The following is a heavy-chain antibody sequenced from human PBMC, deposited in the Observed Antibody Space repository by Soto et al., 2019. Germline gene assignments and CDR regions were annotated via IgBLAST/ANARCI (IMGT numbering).Heavy chain of an antibody. J-gene: IGHJ3*02. CDR2: MNPNSGNT. V-gene: IGHV1-8*01. CDR3: AIDYGDYDAFDI. CDR1: GYTFTSYD. Sequence: ASVKVSCKASGYTFTSYDINWVRQATGQGLEWMGWMNPNSGNTGYAQKFQGRVTMTRNTSISTAYMELSSLRSEDTAVYYCAIDYGDYDAFDIWGQGTMVTVSS. D-gene: IGHD4-17*01.